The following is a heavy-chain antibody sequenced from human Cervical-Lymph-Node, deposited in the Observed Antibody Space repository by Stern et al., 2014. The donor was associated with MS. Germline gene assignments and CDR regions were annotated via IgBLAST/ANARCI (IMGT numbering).Heavy chain of an antibody. J-gene: IGHJ6*02. D-gene: IGHD3-16*01. V-gene: IGHV3-21*01. CDR1: GFTFSSYS. CDR3: ARDQGDYYYYGMDV. CDR2: ISSSSIYI. Sequence: VQLVQSGGGLVKPGGSLRLSCAASGFTFSSYSMNWVRQAPGKGLEWVSSISSSSIYIYYADSVKGRFTISRDNAKNSLYLQMNSLRAEDTAVYYCARDQGDYYYYGMDVWGQGTTVTVSS.